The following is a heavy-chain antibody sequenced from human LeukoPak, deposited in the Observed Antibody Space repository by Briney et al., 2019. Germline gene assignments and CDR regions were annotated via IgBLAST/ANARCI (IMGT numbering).Heavy chain of an antibody. CDR2: ISAYNGHT. CDR1: GYTFRSYA. Sequence: GASVRVSCKASGYTFRSYAIIWVRQAPGQGLEWMGWISAYNGHTNYAQKFQDRVTMTTDTSTSTAYMELRSLRSDDTAVYYCARDLGGEGPHYYDSSGYFSVSWGQGTLVTVSS. V-gene: IGHV1-18*01. J-gene: IGHJ4*02. D-gene: IGHD3-22*01. CDR3: ARDLGGEGPHYYDSSGYFSVS.